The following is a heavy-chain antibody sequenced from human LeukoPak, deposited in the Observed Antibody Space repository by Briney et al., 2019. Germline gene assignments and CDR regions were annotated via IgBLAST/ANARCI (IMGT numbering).Heavy chain of an antibody. D-gene: IGHD1-26*01. J-gene: IGHJ4*02. Sequence: GGSLRLSCAASGFTVSSNYMSWVRQAPGKGLEWVSVIYSGGSTYYADSVKGRFTISRDNSKYTLYLQMNSLRAEDTAVYYCASIVGATPFDYWGQGTLVTVSS. CDR3: ASIVGATPFDY. CDR1: GFTVSSNY. CDR2: IYSGGST. V-gene: IGHV3-53*01.